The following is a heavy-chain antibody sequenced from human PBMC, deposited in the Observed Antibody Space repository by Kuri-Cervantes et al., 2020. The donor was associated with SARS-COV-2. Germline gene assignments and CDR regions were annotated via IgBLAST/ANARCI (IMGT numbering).Heavy chain of an antibody. J-gene: IGHJ5*02. V-gene: IGHV4-30-4*01. CDR2: IYSSGST. Sequence: LRLSCTVSNASISSYYWSWIRQPPGKGLEWIGYIYSSGSTYYNPSLKSRVTMSVDRSKNQFSLKLTSVTAADTAVYYCANYYYGKRGYYYGWFDPWGQGTLVTVSS. CDR3: ANYYYGKRGYYYGWFDP. CDR1: NASISSYY. D-gene: IGHD3-22*01.